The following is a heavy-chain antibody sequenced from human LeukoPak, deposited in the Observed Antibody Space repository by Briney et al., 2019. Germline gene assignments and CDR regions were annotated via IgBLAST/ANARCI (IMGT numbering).Heavy chain of an antibody. CDR3: ARASPHASYDSSGYYLAY. J-gene: IGHJ4*02. CDR2: INPNSGGT. D-gene: IGHD3-22*01. Sequence: ASVKVSCKASGYTFTGYYMHWVRQAPGQGLEWMGWINPNSGGTNYAQKFQGRVTMTRDTSISTAYMELSSLRSEDTAVSYCARASPHASYDSSGYYLAYWGQGTLVTVSS. CDR1: GYTFTGYY. V-gene: IGHV1-2*02.